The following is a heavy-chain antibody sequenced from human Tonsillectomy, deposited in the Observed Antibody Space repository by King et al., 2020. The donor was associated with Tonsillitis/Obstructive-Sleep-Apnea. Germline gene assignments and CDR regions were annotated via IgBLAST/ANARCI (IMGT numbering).Heavy chain of an antibody. CDR1: GFTFSSYS. CDR2: ISSSSSYI. Sequence: VQLVESGGGLVKPGGSLRLSCAASGFTFSSYSMNWVRQAPGKGLEWVSSISSSSSYIYYADSVKGRFTISRDNAKNSLYLQMNSLRAEDTAVYYCARDKPRSPAAILYEVYYYYMDVWGKGTTVTVSS. V-gene: IGHV3-21*01. D-gene: IGHD2-2*01. J-gene: IGHJ6*03. CDR3: ARDKPRSPAAILYEVYYYYMDV.